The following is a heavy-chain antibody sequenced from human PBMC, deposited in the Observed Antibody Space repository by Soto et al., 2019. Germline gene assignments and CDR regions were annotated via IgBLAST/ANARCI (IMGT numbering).Heavy chain of an antibody. CDR2: IIPILGIA. J-gene: IGHJ4*02. V-gene: IGHV1-69*08. CDR3: ARERDSSGYPGGIDY. D-gene: IGHD3-22*01. CDR1: GGTFSSYT. Sequence: QVQLVQSGAEVKKPGSSVKVSCKASGGTFSSYTISWVRQAPGQGLEWMGRIIPILGIANYAQKFQGRVTITADKSTSTAYMALSSLRSEDTAVYYCARERDSSGYPGGIDYWGQGTLVTVSS.